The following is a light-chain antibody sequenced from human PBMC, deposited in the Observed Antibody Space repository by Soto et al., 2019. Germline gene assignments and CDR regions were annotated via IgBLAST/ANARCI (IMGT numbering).Light chain of an antibody. CDR1: QSVINN. CDR2: GAS. Sequence: EIVMTQSPATLSVSLGERATLSCRASQSVINNLAWYQQKPGQAPRLLIYGASTRATGIPARFSGSGSGTEFTLTISSLQSEDFAVYYCHQYDNWPPLTFGGGTKVEI. J-gene: IGKJ4*01. CDR3: HQYDNWPPLT. V-gene: IGKV3-15*01.